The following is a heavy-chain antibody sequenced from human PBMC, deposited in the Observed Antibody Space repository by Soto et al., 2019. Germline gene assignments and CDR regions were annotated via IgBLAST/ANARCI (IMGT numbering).Heavy chain of an antibody. V-gene: IGHV6-1*01. Sequence: QTLSLTCAISGYSVSSNSAASNWISQSPSRGLEWLGRTYYRSKWYNDYAVSVKSRITINPDTSKNQFSLKLNSVTPEDTAVYYCARVRYDFWSGYYGGFEPSGQGTMVTVSS. J-gene: IGHJ5*02. CDR1: GYSVSSNSAA. CDR2: TYYRSKWYN. D-gene: IGHD3-3*01. CDR3: ARVRYDFWSGYYGGFEP.